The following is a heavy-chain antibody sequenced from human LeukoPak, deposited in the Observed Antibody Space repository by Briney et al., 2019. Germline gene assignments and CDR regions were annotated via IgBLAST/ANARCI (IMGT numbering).Heavy chain of an antibody. CDR1: VYTFITYY. Sequence: ASVTVSFTSSVYTFITYYMYWVRQAPGQGLAWMGIINTSGGYINYAQKFQGRVTMTGDTSTSTVYMELSSLRSEDTAMYYCARGGVGAPPRNAFDFWGQGTMVTVSS. CDR2: INTSGGYI. J-gene: IGHJ3*01. V-gene: IGHV1-46*01. CDR3: ARGGVGAPPRNAFDF. D-gene: IGHD1-26*01.